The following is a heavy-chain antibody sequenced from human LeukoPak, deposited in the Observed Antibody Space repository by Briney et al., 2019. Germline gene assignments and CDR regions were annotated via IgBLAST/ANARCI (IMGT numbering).Heavy chain of an antibody. CDR1: GGSISTNY. D-gene: IGHD1-7*01. CDR3: ATGLVGNYDFNCFDP. V-gene: IGHV4-4*07. CDR2: VSASGNT. J-gene: IGHJ5*02. Sequence: SETLSLTCTVSGGSISTNYWTWIRQPAGRGLEWIGRVSASGNTRYNPSLESRVTMSVDTSKNQFSLSLTSVTAADTGVYFCATGLVGNYDFNCFDPWGQGTLVTVSS.